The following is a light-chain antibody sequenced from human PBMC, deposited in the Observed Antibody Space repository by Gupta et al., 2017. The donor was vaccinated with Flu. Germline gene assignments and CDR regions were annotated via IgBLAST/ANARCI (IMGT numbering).Light chain of an antibody. CDR3: VLYMGSGFWV. CDR2: STN. Sequence: QTVVTQEPSFSMSPGGTVTLTCGLSSGSVSTSYYPSWYQQTPGQAPRTLIYSTNTRSSGVPDRFSGSILGNKAALTITGAQADDESDYYCVLYMGSGFWVFGGGTKLTVL. J-gene: IGLJ3*02. CDR1: SGSVSTSYY. V-gene: IGLV8-61*01.